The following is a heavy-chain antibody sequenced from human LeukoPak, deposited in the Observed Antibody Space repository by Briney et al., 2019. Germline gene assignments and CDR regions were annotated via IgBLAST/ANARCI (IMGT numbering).Heavy chain of an antibody. J-gene: IGHJ4*02. CDR2: IYYSGST. CDR3: ARRVTRGSSSSWYDY. CDR1: GGSISSYY. V-gene: IGHV4-59*08. D-gene: IGHD6-13*01. Sequence: PSETLSLTCTVSGGSISSYYWSWIRQPPGKGLEWIGYIYYSGSTNYNPSLKSRVTISVDTSKNQFSLKLSSVTAADTAVYYCARRVTRGSSSSWYDYWGQGTLVTVSS.